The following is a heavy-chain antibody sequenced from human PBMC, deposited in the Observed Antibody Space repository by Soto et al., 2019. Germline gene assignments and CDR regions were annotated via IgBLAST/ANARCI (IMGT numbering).Heavy chain of an antibody. J-gene: IGHJ4*02. CDR1: GGSISSSSYY. D-gene: IGHD1-26*01. Sequence: QLQLQESGPGLVKPSETLSLTCTVSGGSISSSSYYWGWIRQPPGKGLEWIGSIYYSGSTYYNPSLKSRVTISVDTSKNQFSLKLSSVTAADTAVSYCARRVYSGSYPAHFDYWGQGTLLTVSS. V-gene: IGHV4-39*01. CDR2: IYYSGST. CDR3: ARRVYSGSYPAHFDY.